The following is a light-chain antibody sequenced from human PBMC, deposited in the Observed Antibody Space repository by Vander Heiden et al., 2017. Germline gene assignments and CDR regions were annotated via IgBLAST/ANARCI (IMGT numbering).Light chain of an antibody. CDR1: HCVLFTSNDKND. CDR2: WAS. Sequence: DTVMTQSRVFLHFSLCEMATINCNSSHCVLFTSNDKNDLPWYQQNPGQPPKLLIYWASTRESGVTDRFSGSGSGTDFTLTITSLQAEDVAVYSCQQDDSTPRTFGPGTKVEIK. CDR3: QQDDSTPRT. V-gene: IGKV4-1*01. J-gene: IGKJ1*01.